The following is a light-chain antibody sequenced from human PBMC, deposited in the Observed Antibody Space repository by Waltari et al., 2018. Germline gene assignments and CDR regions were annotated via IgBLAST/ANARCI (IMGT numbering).Light chain of an antibody. CDR3: QKYNSAPPT. CDR1: QGISNY. CDR2: AAS. J-gene: IGKJ4*01. V-gene: IGKV1-27*01. Sequence: DIQVTQSPSSLSASVGDRVTITCRASQGISNYLAWYQQKPGKVPKLLIYAASTLQSGVPSRFSGSGSGTAFTLTISSLQPEDVATYCCQKYNSAPPTFGGVTKVEIK.